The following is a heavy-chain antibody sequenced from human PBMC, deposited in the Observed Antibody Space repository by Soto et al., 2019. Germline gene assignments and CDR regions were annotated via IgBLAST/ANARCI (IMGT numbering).Heavy chain of an antibody. Sequence: SETLSLTCTVSCGSISSSSYYWGWIRQPPGKGLEWIGSIYYSGSTYYNPSLKSRVTISVDTSKNQFSLKLSSVTAADTAVYYCARPRSYYYYGMDVWGQGTTVT. CDR1: CGSISSSSYY. CDR2: IYYSGST. CDR3: ARPRSYYYYGMDV. J-gene: IGHJ6*02. V-gene: IGHV4-39*01.